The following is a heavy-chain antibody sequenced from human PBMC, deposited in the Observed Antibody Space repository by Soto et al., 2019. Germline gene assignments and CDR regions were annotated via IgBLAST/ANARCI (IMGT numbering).Heavy chain of an antibody. CDR2: IRSKAYGGTT. Sequence: NPGGSLRLSCTASGFTFGDYAMSWFRQAPGKGLEWVGFIRSKAYGGTTEYAASVKGRFTISRDDSKSIAYLQMNSLKTEDTAVYYCTRVDFGDFWSGYINGMDVWGQGTTVTVSS. D-gene: IGHD3-3*01. V-gene: IGHV3-49*05. J-gene: IGHJ6*02. CDR3: TRVDFGDFWSGYINGMDV. CDR1: GFTFGDYA.